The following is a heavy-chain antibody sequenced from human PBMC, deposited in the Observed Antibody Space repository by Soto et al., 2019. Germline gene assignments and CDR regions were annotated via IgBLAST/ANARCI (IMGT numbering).Heavy chain of an antibody. Sequence: QVQLQESGPGLVKPSQTLSLTCTVSGGSISSGGYYWSWIRQHPGKGLEWIGYIYYSGSTYYNPSLKSRVTISVDTSKNQFSLKLSSVTAADTAVYYCARYEGSPTSSWYGRSGLNYWGQGTLVTVSS. V-gene: IGHV4-31*03. J-gene: IGHJ4*02. CDR3: ARYEGSPTSSWYGRSGLNY. CDR2: IYYSGST. D-gene: IGHD6-13*01. CDR1: GGSISSGGYY.